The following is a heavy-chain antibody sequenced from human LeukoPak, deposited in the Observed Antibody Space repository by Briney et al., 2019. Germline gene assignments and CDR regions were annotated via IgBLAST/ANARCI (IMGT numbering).Heavy chain of an antibody. D-gene: IGHD5-18*01. V-gene: IGHV1-69*13. CDR1: GGTFSSYA. CDR3: ARDRGYSYGATDY. Sequence: ASVKVSCKASGGTFSSYAISWVRQAPGQGLEWMGVIIPIFGTANYAQKFQGRVTITADESTSTAYMELSSLRSEDTAVYYCARDRGYSYGATDYWGQGTLITVSS. J-gene: IGHJ4*02. CDR2: IIPIFGTA.